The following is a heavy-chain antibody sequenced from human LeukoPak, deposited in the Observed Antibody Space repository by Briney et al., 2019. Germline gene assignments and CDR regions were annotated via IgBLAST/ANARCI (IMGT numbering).Heavy chain of an antibody. CDR3: ARGVRGGFSYYYYYYYMDV. CDR1: GGSISSSRYY. J-gene: IGHJ6*03. V-gene: IGHV4-39*06. CDR2: NYYYGST. D-gene: IGHD3-10*01. Sequence: SETLSLTCTVSGGSISSSRYYWGWIRQPPGKGLEWIGSNYYYGSTYYNPSLKSRVTISVDASKNQFALMLSSMSAADTAVYYCARGVRGGFSYYYYYYYMDVWGKGTTVTVSS.